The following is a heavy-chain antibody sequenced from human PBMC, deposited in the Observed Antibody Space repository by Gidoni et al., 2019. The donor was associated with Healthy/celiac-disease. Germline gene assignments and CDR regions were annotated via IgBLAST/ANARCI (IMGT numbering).Heavy chain of an antibody. CDR1: GYTFTSYD. CDR2: MNPNSGNT. D-gene: IGHD3-3*01. J-gene: IGHJ6*03. V-gene: IGHV1-8*01. CDR3: ARFVDFWSGYPYYYYYMDV. Sequence: QVQLVQSGAEVKKPGASVKVSCKASGYTFTSYDINWVRQATGQGLEWMGWMNPNSGNTGYAQKFQGRVTMTRNTSISTAYMELSSLRSEDTAVYYCARFVDFWSGYPYYYYYMDVWGKGTTVTVSS.